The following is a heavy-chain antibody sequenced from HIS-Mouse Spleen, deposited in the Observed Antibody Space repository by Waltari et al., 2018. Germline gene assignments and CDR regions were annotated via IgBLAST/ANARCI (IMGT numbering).Heavy chain of an antibody. CDR3: AREIPYSSSWYDWYFDL. CDR1: GGSISSSXYX. CDR2: IYSSGST. V-gene: IGHV4-39*07. Sequence: QLQLQESGPGLVKPSETLSLTCTVSGGSISSSXYXWGWIRQPPGKGSEWIGSIYSSGSTYYNPSLKSRVTISVDTSKNQFSLKLSSVTAADTAVYYCAREIPYSSSWYDWYFDLWGRGTLVTVSS. D-gene: IGHD6-13*01. J-gene: IGHJ2*01.